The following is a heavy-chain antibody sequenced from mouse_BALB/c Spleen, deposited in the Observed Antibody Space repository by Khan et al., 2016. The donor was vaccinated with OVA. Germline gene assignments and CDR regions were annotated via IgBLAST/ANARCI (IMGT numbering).Heavy chain of an antibody. J-gene: IGHJ4*01. Sequence: LVESGPELKKPGETVKISCKASGYIFTNYGMTWVKQAPGKGLKWMGWINTYTGEPTYADDFKGRFAFSLETSANTAYLQINNLKNEDPATYFCARTLYGSGYDYAMDYWGQGTSVTVSS. CDR2: INTYTGEP. CDR3: ARTLYGSGYDYAMDY. V-gene: IGHV9-3-1*01. D-gene: IGHD1-1*01. CDR1: GYIFTNYG.